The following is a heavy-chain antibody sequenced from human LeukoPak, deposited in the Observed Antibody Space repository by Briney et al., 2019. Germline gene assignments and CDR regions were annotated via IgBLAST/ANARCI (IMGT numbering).Heavy chain of an antibody. CDR1: GVTFSSYA. CDR3: ARDGYDSRAFDI. V-gene: IGHV3-30*01. J-gene: IGHJ3*02. CDR2: ISYDGSNK. Sequence: AGSLRLSCAASGVTFSSYATHWVRQAPGKGLEWVAVISYDGSNKYYADSVKGLFTISRDNSKNTLYLQRTSLRAEDTAVYYCARDGYDSRAFDIWGQGTMVTVSS. D-gene: IGHD3-22*01.